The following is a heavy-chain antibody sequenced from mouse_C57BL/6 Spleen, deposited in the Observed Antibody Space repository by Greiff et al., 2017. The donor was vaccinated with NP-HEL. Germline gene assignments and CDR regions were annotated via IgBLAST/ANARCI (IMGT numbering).Heavy chain of an antibody. CDR2: IHPNSGST. J-gene: IGHJ4*01. CDR1: GYTFTSYW. D-gene: IGHD3-2*02. V-gene: IGHV1-64*01. Sequence: QVQLKQPGAELVKPGASVKLSCKASGYTFTSYWMHWVKQRPGQGLEWIGMIHPNSGSTNYNEKFKSKATLTVDKSSSTAYMQLSSLTSEDSAVDDCAREDSSGPYAMDYWGQGTSVTVSS. CDR3: AREDSSGPYAMDY.